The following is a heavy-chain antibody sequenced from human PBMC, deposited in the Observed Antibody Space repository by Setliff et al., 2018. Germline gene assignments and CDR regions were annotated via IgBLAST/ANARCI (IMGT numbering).Heavy chain of an antibody. CDR2: ISSGGGII. D-gene: IGHD3-10*01. J-gene: IGHJ5*02. CDR3: AKNGFGVVALGVNNWFDP. V-gene: IGHV3-48*01. CDR1: GFTFSTYT. Sequence: HPGGSLRLSCAASGFTFSTYTMNWVRQAPGKGLEWVSYISSGGGIIYYADSVKGRFTISRDNSKNTLYLQVNSLRAEDTAVYYCAKNGFGVVALGVNNWFDPWGQGTLVTVSS.